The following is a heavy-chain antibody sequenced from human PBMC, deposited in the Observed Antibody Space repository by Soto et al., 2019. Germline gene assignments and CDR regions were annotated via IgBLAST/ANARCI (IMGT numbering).Heavy chain of an antibody. Sequence: PSETLSLPCAVYGGSFSGYYWSWIRQPPGKGLEWIGEINHSGSTNYNPSLKSRVTISVDTSKNQFSLKLSSVTAADTAVYYCARGYSSSRDFDYWGQGTLVTVSS. CDR2: INHSGST. D-gene: IGHD6-6*01. CDR1: GGSFSGYY. J-gene: IGHJ4*02. CDR3: ARGYSSSRDFDY. V-gene: IGHV4-34*01.